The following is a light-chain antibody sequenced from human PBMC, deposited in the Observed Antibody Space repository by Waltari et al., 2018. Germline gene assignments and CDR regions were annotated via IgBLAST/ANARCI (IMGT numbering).Light chain of an antibody. CDR3: PTGGHGTWV. J-gene: IGLJ3*02. CDR1: SGHSSNV. Sequence: QLVLTQSPSSSASLGASVKPTCTLSSGHSSNVIAWHQQQQEKGDRYLMKVNRDGSHSKGDEIPDRFSGSSSGSARYLTIASLQSEDEADYCCPTGGHGTWVFGGGTKLTVL. V-gene: IGLV4-69*01. CDR2: VNRDGSH.